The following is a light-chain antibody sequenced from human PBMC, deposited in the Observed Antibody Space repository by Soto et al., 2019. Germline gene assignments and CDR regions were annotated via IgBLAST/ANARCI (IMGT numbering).Light chain of an antibody. V-gene: IGLV2-11*01. J-gene: IGLJ1*01. CDR2: DVS. Sequence: QSALTQPRSVSGSPGQSVTISCTGTSSDVGDYNFVSWYQQHPGKAPKLVIYDVSKRPSGVPDRFSGSKSGNTASLTISGLQADDEADYYCCSYAGSYTYVFGTGTKLT. CDR1: SSDVGDYNF. CDR3: CSYAGSYTYV.